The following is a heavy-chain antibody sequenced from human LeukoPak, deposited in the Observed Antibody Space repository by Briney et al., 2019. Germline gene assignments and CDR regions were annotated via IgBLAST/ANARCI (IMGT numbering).Heavy chain of an antibody. CDR1: GGPFSAY. CDR3: ARDPRDIPGRGG. Sequence: SETLSLTCAVYGGPFSAYWSWIRQPPGKGLEWIGEINQSGSTNYNPSLKSRVIISGDTSKNEVSLKLTSVTAADTAVYYCARDPRDIPGRGGWGQGTLVTVSS. CDR2: INQSGST. J-gene: IGHJ4*02. D-gene: IGHD3-10*01. V-gene: IGHV4-34*01.